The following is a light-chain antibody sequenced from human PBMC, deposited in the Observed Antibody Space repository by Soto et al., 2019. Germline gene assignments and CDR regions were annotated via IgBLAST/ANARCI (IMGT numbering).Light chain of an antibody. CDR2: GTS. Sequence: EIVMTQSPATLSVSPGERATLSCRASQSVSSNLAWFQQKPSQAPRLLVYGTSTRATGIPARFSGGGSGTEFTLTISSLQSEDFVVYYCQQYDTWPFTFGQGTRLEIK. V-gene: IGKV3-15*01. CDR1: QSVSSN. J-gene: IGKJ2*01. CDR3: QQYDTWPFT.